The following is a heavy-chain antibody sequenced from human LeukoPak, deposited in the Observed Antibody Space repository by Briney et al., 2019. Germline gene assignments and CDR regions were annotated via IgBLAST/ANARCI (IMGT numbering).Heavy chain of an antibody. Sequence: SETLSLTCTVSGDSISSDTYYWNWIRQPAEKGLEWIGRISPSGSTNYNPSLKRRVTISVDTSKNQFSLKLTSVTAADTAVYYCAKVPVDDCSGGSCYSDYWGQGTLVTVSS. D-gene: IGHD2-15*01. CDR2: ISPSGST. CDR3: AKVPVDDCSGGSCYSDY. CDR1: GDSISSDTYY. J-gene: IGHJ4*02. V-gene: IGHV4-61*02.